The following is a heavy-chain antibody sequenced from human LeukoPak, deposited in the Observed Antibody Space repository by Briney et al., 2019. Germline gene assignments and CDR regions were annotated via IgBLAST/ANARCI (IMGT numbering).Heavy chain of an antibody. D-gene: IGHD5-12*01. CDR2: ISSSSSTI. CDR3: ARGTGYSGYDY. V-gene: IGHV3-48*01. Sequence: GGSLRLSCAASGFTFSSYSMNWVRQAPGKGLEWVSYISSSSSTIYYADSVKGRFTISRDNAKNSLYLQMNSLRAEDTAVYYCARGTGYSGYDYWGQGTLVTVSS. J-gene: IGHJ4*02. CDR1: GFTFSSYS.